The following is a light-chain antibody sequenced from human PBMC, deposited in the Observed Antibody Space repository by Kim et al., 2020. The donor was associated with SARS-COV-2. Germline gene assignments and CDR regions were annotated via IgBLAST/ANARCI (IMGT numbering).Light chain of an antibody. CDR1: RSNIGSNT. J-gene: IGLJ2*01. CDR2: NTN. CDR3: SAWDDSLNAVV. V-gene: IGLV1-44*01. Sequence: QSVLTQPPSASGTPGQRVTISCSGTRSNIGSNTVNWYQQLPRTAPRLLIYNTNQRPSAVPDRFSGSKSGTSASLAISWLQSGDETDYYCSAWDDSLNAVVFGGGTKVTVL.